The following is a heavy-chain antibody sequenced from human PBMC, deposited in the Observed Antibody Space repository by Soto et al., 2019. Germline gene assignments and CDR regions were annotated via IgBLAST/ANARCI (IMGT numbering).Heavy chain of an antibody. D-gene: IGHD3-22*01. Sequence: ASVKVSCKASGYTFTSYGISWVRQAPGQGLEWMGWISAYNGNTNYAQKLQGRVTMTTDTSTSTAYMELRSLRSDDTAVYYCARTPHEYDSSGYWFYPWGQGTLVTVSS. V-gene: IGHV1-18*01. CDR3: ARTPHEYDSSGYWFYP. CDR2: ISAYNGNT. CDR1: GYTFTSYG. J-gene: IGHJ5*02.